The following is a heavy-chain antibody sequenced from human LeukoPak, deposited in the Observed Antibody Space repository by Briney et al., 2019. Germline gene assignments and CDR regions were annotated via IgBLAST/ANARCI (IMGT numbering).Heavy chain of an antibody. V-gene: IGHV4-59*08. CDR2: IYHSGIT. CDR3: ARHLAPSSGYLTLDY. J-gene: IGHJ4*02. Sequence: SETLSLTCTVSGGSISPCYWSWIRQSPGRGLEWIAHIYHSGITNHNPSLASRVTISVDTSKNQLYLKLSSVTAADTAVYYCARHLAPSSGYLTLDYWGQGTLVTVSS. D-gene: IGHD3-22*01. CDR1: GGSISPCY.